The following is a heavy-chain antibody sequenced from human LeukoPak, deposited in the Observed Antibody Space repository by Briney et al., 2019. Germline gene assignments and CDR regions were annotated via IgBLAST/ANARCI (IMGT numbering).Heavy chain of an antibody. CDR1: GGSFSAHY. D-gene: IGHD6-13*01. Sequence: SETLSLTCTVYGGSFSAHYWNWIRQPPGKGLEWIGEINHSGSTNYNPSLKSRVTISVDMSKNQFSLKLSSVTAADTAVYYCARVTGYVMEDYFDYWGQGTLVTVSS. CDR2: INHSGST. J-gene: IGHJ4*02. V-gene: IGHV4-34*01. CDR3: ARVTGYVMEDYFDY.